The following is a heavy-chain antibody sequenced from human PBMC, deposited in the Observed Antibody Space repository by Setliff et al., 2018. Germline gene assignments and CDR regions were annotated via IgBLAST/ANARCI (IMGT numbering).Heavy chain of an antibody. CDR1: GYTFTAYY. Sequence: ASVKVSCKTSGYTFTAYYIYWVRQAPGHGLELMGRLHPNTGSTNYLQDFQGRVTITRDTSIYTVYMELTGLTSGDTAVYYCAKQGYSDSLYAFDVWGQGTVVTVSS. J-gene: IGHJ3*01. V-gene: IGHV1-2*06. CDR2: LHPNTGST. D-gene: IGHD3-16*02. CDR3: AKQGYSDSLYAFDV.